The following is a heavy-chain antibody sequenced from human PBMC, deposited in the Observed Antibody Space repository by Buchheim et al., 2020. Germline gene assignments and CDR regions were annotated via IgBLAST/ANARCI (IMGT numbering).Heavy chain of an antibody. Sequence: QVQLQESGPGLVKPSQTLSLTCTVSGGSISSGSYYWSWIRQPAGKGLEWIGRIYTSGSTNYNPSLKSRVTISVDTSKNQFSLKLSSVTAADTAVYYCARSLRSSSWYWFDPWGQGTL. CDR3: ARSLRSSSWYWFDP. V-gene: IGHV4-61*02. CDR2: IYTSGST. CDR1: GGSISSGSYY. D-gene: IGHD6-13*01. J-gene: IGHJ5*02.